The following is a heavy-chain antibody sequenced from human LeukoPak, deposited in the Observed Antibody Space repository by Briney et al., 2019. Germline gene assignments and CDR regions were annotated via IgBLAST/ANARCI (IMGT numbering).Heavy chain of an antibody. J-gene: IGHJ4*02. V-gene: IGHV3-30*02. Sequence: GGSLRLSCAASGFTFSSYGMHWVRQAPAKGREWVAFIRYDGSNKYYADSVKGRFTISRDNSKNTLYLQMNSLRAEDTAVYYCAKVEVSVVRGVIDFDYWGQGTLVTVSS. CDR1: GFTFSSYG. CDR3: AKVEVSVVRGVIDFDY. CDR2: IRYDGSNK. D-gene: IGHD3-10*01.